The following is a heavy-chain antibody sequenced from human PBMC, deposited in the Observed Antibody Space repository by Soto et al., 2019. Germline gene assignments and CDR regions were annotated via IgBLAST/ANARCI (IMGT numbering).Heavy chain of an antibody. J-gene: IGHJ3*02. CDR3: ARGKWVRRAFDI. Sequence: QVQLQQWGAGLLKPSETLSLTCAVYGGSFSGYYWSWIRQPPGKGLEWIGEINHSGSTNYNPSLKSSVTISVYTYKNQFSLKLSSVTAAETSVYYCARGKWVRRAFDIWGQGTMVTVSS. D-gene: IGHD1-26*01. CDR2: INHSGST. CDR1: GGSFSGYY. V-gene: IGHV4-34*01.